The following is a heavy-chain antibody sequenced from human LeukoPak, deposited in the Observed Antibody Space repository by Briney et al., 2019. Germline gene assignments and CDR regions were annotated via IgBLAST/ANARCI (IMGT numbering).Heavy chain of an antibody. J-gene: IGHJ4*02. D-gene: IGHD6-13*01. CDR2: IYSGGST. V-gene: IGHV3-53*01. Sequence: PGGSLRLSCAASGFTVSSNYMSWVRQAPGKGLEWVSVIYSGGSTYYADSVKGRFTISRDNSKNTLYLQMNSLRAEDTAVYYCARILGYSSSYSDYWGQGTLVTVSS. CDR1: GFTVSSNY. CDR3: ARILGYSSSYSDY.